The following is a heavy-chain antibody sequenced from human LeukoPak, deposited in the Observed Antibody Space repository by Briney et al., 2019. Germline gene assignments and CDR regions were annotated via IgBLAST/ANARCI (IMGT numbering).Heavy chain of an antibody. CDR3: ARHAAASRYCSSTSCYRSEYFQH. J-gene: IGHJ1*01. V-gene: IGHV4-59*05. D-gene: IGHD2-2*01. CDR1: GGSISSYY. Sequence: PSETLSLTCTVSGGSISSYYWSWIRQPPGKGLEWIGSIYYSGSTYYNPSLKSRVTISVDTSKNQFSLKLSSVTAADTAVYYCARHAAASRYCSSTSCYRSEYFQHWGQGTLVTVSS. CDR2: IYYSGST.